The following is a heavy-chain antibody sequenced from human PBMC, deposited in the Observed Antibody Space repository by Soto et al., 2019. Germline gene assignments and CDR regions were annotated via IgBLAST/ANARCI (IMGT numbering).Heavy chain of an antibody. J-gene: IGHJ5*02. D-gene: IGHD3-22*01. V-gene: IGHV3-21*01. CDR2: ISSSSSYI. Sequence: EVQLVESGGGLVKPGGSLRLSCAASGFTFSSYSMNWVRQAPGKGLEWVSSISSSSSYIYYADSVKGRFTISRDNAKNSLYLQMNSLRAEDTAVYYCARDSYYYDSSGYRNWFDPWGQGTLVTVSS. CDR3: ARDSYYYDSSGYRNWFDP. CDR1: GFTFSSYS.